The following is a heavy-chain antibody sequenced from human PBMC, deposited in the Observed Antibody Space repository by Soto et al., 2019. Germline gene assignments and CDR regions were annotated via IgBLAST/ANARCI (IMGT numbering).Heavy chain of an antibody. J-gene: IGHJ6*02. Sequence: ALRLSCAASGFTFSSYGMHWVRQAPGKGLEWVAVIWYDGSNKYYADSVKGRFTISRDNSKNTLYLQMNSLRAEDTAVYYCARAFGEFTYYYYGMDVWGQGTTVTVSS. D-gene: IGHD3-10*01. V-gene: IGHV3-33*01. CDR1: GFTFSSYG. CDR2: IWYDGSNK. CDR3: ARAFGEFTYYYYGMDV.